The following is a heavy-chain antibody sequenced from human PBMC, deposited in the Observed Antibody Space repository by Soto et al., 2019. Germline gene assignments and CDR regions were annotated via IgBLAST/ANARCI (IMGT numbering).Heavy chain of an antibody. V-gene: IGHV4-59*11. D-gene: IGHD1-26*01. J-gene: IGHJ6*02. CDR3: ARDGREASGMDV. Sequence: PSETLSLTCTVSGGSISSHYWSWVRQAPGKGLEWIGHIYYRGSTNYNPSLRSRSTISMDTSENQFSLKLNSVTTADTAVYYCARDGREASGMDVWGQGTKVTVSS. CDR1: GGSISSHY. CDR2: IYYRGST.